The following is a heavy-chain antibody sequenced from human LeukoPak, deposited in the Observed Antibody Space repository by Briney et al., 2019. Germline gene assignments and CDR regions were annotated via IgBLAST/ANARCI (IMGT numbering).Heavy chain of an antibody. J-gene: IGHJ6*04. Sequence: SETLSLTCTVSGGSISGYYWSWLRRPAGKGLEWLGRIYTTGSTNYNPSLKSRVTMSVDTSKNQFSLRLSSVTAADTAVYYCARDFGVSRLDVWGKGTTVTVSS. CDR1: GGSISGYY. V-gene: IGHV4-4*07. D-gene: IGHD3-3*01. CDR3: ARDFGVSRLDV. CDR2: IYTTGST.